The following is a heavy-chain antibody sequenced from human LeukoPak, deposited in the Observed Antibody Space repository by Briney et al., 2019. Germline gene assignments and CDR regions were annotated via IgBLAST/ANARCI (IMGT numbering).Heavy chain of an antibody. Sequence: KPSETLSLTCTVSGSSISNYYWTWIRPPAGKGLEWIGRIYTSGGTNYNPSLKTRITMSVDTSKNQVSLKLSSVTAADTAMYYCARAAEYSSGWYLFDYWGQGILVTVSA. CDR3: ARAAEYSSGWYLFDY. J-gene: IGHJ4*02. V-gene: IGHV4-4*07. CDR1: GSSISNYY. CDR2: IYTSGGT. D-gene: IGHD6-19*01.